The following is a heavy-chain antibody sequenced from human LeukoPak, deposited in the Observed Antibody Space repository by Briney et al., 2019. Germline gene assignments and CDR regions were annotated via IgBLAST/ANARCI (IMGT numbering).Heavy chain of an antibody. V-gene: IGHV1-46*01. D-gene: IGHD3-22*01. Sequence: ASVKVSCKASGYTFTSYYMHWVRQAPGQGLEWMGIINPSGGSTSYAQKFQGRVTMTRDTSTSTVYMELSSLRSEDTAVYYCAIAGDYYDSSGYFGAWGQGTLVTVSS. CDR3: AIAGDYYDSSGYFGA. CDR2: INPSGGST. J-gene: IGHJ5*02. CDR1: GYTFTSYY.